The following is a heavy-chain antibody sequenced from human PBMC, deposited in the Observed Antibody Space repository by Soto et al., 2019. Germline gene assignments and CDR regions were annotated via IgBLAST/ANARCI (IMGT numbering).Heavy chain of an antibody. V-gene: IGHV3-23*01. CDR2: TSGNGGYT. J-gene: IGHJ4*02. D-gene: IGHD2-2*02. Sequence: GGSLRLSCAASGFTFSSYAMSWVRQAPGKGLEWVSATSGNGGYTYYADSVKGRFTISRDNSRDTLFLQMNSLRAEDTAVYYCAKGVLRGGYTYFYFGHWGQGALVTVS. CDR1: GFTFSSYA. CDR3: AKGVLRGGYTYFYFGH.